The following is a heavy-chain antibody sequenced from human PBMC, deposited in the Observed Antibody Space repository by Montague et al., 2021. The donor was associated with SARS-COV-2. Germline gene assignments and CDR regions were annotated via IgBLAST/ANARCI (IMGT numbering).Heavy chain of an antibody. V-gene: IGHV3-30-3*01. CDR1: GLTFSSYA. Sequence: SLRLSCAASGLTFSSYAMHWVRQAPGKGLEWVAVISYDGSNKYYADSVKGRFTISRDNSKNTLYLQMNSLRAEDTAVYYCARDPEYDILTGYSFDYWGQGTLVTVSS. CDR3: ARDPEYDILTGYSFDY. CDR2: ISYDGSNK. D-gene: IGHD3-9*01. J-gene: IGHJ4*02.